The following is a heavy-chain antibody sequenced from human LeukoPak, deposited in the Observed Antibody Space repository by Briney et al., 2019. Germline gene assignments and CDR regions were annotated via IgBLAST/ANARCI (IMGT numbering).Heavy chain of an antibody. J-gene: IGHJ4*02. Sequence: GASVKVSCKASGYTFTSYDIHWVRQATGQGLEWMGWMNPNSGDTGYGRKFQDRVTMTKDTSINTAYMELSSLRSEDTAVYYCARARNYCTNSSCYFDSWGQGTLVTVSS. V-gene: IGHV1-8*01. CDR1: GYTFTSYD. D-gene: IGHD2-8*01. CDR3: ARARNYCTNSSCYFDS. CDR2: MNPNSGDT.